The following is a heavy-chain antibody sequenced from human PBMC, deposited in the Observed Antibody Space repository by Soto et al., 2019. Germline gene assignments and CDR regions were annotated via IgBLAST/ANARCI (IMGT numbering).Heavy chain of an antibody. J-gene: IGHJ4*02. Sequence: GGSLRLSCAASGFTFTRYAMSWVRQAPGKGLEWVSAITETGGDTYHADSVKGRFTISRDNSKSTLFMQMNGLTAEDTAVYYCAKGSSGSRPYYFEYWGQGTLVTVSS. CDR1: GFTFTRYA. CDR2: ITETGGDT. D-gene: IGHD1-1*01. CDR3: AKGSSGSRPYYFEY. V-gene: IGHV3-23*01.